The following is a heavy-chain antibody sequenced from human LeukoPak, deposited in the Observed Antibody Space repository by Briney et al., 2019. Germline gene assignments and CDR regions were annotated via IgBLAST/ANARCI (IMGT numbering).Heavy chain of an antibody. Sequence: SETLSLTCAVYGGSFSGYYWSWIRQPPGKGLEWIGEINHSGSTNYNPSLKSRVTISVDTSKNQFSLKLSSVTAADTAVYYCAREGGGEWLAVRLAFDIWGQGTMVTVSS. CDR2: INHSGST. J-gene: IGHJ3*02. V-gene: IGHV4-34*01. CDR3: AREGGGEWLAVRLAFDI. D-gene: IGHD6-19*01. CDR1: GGSFSGYY.